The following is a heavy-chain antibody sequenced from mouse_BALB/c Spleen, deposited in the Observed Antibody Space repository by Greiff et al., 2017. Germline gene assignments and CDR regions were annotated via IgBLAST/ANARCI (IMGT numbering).Heavy chain of an antibody. CDR2: ILPGSGST. J-gene: IGHJ2*01. D-gene: IGHD3-3*01. CDR1: GYTFSSYW. Sequence: QVQLQQSGAELMKPGASVKISCKATGYTFSSYWIEWVKQRPGHGLEWIGEILPGSGSTNYNEKFKGKATFTADTSSNTAYMQLSSLTSEDSAVYYCARGGHGYYFDYWGQGTTLTVSS. V-gene: IGHV1-9*01. CDR3: ARGGHGYYFDY.